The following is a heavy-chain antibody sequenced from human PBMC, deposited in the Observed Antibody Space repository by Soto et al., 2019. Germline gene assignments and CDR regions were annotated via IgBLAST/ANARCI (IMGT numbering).Heavy chain of an antibody. CDR3: ARESHDILTGPPWVWYFDL. J-gene: IGHJ2*01. CDR2: INDRGSI. CDR1: GGSFSGYY. Sequence: QVQLQQWGAGPLRPLETLSLTCGVSGGSFSGYYWPWIRQSPGKGLEWIGEINDRGSINYNPSLKSRVSISVDTSKNHYSLNLGSVTAADTAVYYCARESHDILTGPPWVWYFDLWGRGTLVTVSS. V-gene: IGHV4-34*01. D-gene: IGHD3-9*01.